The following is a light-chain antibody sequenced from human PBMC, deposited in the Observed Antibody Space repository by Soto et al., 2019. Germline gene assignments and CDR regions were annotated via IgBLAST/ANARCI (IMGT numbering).Light chain of an antibody. Sequence: EIVMTQSPATLSVFPGERATLSCRASQSVSSELVWYQQKPGQAPRLLIYGSSTRATGIPARFSGSGSGTQFTLAISSLQSEDFAVYYCQQYNKWPYNFGQGTKLEI. CDR3: QQYNKWPYN. V-gene: IGKV3-15*01. J-gene: IGKJ2*01. CDR1: QSVSSE. CDR2: GSS.